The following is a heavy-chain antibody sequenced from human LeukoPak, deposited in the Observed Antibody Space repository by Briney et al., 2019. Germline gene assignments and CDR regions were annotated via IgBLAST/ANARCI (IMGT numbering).Heavy chain of an antibody. J-gene: IGHJ4*02. CDR2: INPNSGGT. Sequence: GXXVKVSCKASGYTFTGYYMHWVRQAPGQGLEWMGWINPNSGGTNYAQKFQGRVTMTRDTSISTAYMELSRLRSDDTAVYYCARGSHRYCTNGVCYWGQGTLVTVSS. D-gene: IGHD2-8*01. CDR1: GYTFTGYY. V-gene: IGHV1-2*02. CDR3: ARGSHRYCTNGVCY.